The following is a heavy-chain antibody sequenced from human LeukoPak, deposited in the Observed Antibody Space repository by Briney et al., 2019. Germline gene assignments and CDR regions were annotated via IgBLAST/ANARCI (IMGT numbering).Heavy chain of an antibody. CDR3: VRDPGQYYDILTGYYTPYYFDH. Sequence: ASVKVSCKASGYTFTSYGISWVRQAPGQGLEWMGWISAYNGNTNYAQKLQGRVTMTTDTSTSTAYMELRSLRSDDTAVYYCVRDPGQYYDILTGYYTPYYFDHWGQGTLVTVSS. V-gene: IGHV1-18*01. CDR1: GYTFTSYG. D-gene: IGHD3-9*01. CDR2: ISAYNGNT. J-gene: IGHJ4*02.